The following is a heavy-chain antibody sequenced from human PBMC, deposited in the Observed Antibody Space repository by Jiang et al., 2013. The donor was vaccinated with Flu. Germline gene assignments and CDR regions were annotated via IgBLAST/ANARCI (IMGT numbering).Heavy chain of an antibody. CDR1: SYA. V-gene: IGHV1-69*04. Sequence: SYAISWVRQAPGQGLEWMGRIIPILGIANYAQKFQGRVTITADKSTSTAYMELSSLRSEDTAVYYCARDVVQGNDYYYYGMDVWGKGTTVTVSS. CDR3: ARDVVQGNDYYYYGMDV. D-gene: IGHD2-21*01. CDR2: IIPILGIA. J-gene: IGHJ6*04.